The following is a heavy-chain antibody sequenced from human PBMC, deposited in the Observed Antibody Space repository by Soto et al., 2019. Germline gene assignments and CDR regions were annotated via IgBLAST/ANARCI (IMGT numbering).Heavy chain of an antibody. V-gene: IGHV4-39*01. D-gene: IGHD4-17*01. CDR2: IYYSGST. CDR1: GGSISSSSYY. Sequence: QLQLQESGPGLVKPSETLSLTCTVSGGSISSSSYYWGWIRQPPGKGLEWIGSIYYSGSTYYNPSLKSRVTISVDTSKNQFSLKLSSVTAADTAVYYCARQDVTTRLFDYWGQGTLVTVSS. CDR3: ARQDVTTRLFDY. J-gene: IGHJ4*02.